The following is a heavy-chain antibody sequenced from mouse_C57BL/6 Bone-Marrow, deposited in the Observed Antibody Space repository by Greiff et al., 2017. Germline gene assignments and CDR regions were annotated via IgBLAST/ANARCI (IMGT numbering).Heavy chain of an antibody. V-gene: IGHV1-55*01. CDR3: ARGVYCRVDEAMDY. CDR2: IYPGSGST. Sequence: QVQLQQPGAELVKPGASVKMSCKASGYTFTSYWMTWVKQRPGQGLEWIGDIYPGSGSTNYNEKFKGKATLTVDTSSSTAYMQRSSLTSEDSAVYYCARGVYCRVDEAMDYWGQGTTVTVSS. CDR1: GYTFTSYW. J-gene: IGHJ4*01. D-gene: IGHD1-1*01.